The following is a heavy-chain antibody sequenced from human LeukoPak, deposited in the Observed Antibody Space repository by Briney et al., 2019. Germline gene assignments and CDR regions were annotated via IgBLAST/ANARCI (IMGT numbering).Heavy chain of an antibody. CDR3: ARATREWVTPSYWYFDL. D-gene: IGHD1-26*01. V-gene: IGHV4-59*01. J-gene: IGHJ2*01. CDR2: IYYSGST. CDR1: GGSISSYY. Sequence: SETLSLTCTVSGGSISSYYWSWIRQPPGKGLEWIGYIYYSGSTNYNPSLKSRVTISVDTSKNQFSLKLSSVTAADTAVYYCARATREWVTPSYWYFDLWGRGTLVTVSS.